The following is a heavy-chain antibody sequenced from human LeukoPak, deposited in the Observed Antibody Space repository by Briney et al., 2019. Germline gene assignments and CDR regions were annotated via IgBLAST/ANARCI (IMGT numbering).Heavy chain of an antibody. CDR1: GASISSYY. Sequence: PPETLSLTCTVPGASISSYYRSWIRQPPRKGLEWIGYIYFSGSTKYNPSLKSRVTISVDASKNQFSLKVSSVTAEDTAVYYCASGPYPAAGTDHQFDYWGQGTLVTVSS. D-gene: IGHD6-13*01. CDR2: IYFSGST. V-gene: IGHV4-59*01. J-gene: IGHJ4*02. CDR3: ASGPYPAAGTDHQFDY.